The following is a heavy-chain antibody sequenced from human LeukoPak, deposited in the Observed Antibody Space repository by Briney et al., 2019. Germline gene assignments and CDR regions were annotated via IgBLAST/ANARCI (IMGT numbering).Heavy chain of an antibody. Sequence: PSETLSLTCTVSGGSISSYYWSWIRQPAGKGLEWIGRIYTSGSTNYNPSLKSRVTMSVDTSKNQFSLKLSSVTAADTAVYYCARVYGSGSYYTTLSYWYFDLWGRGTLVTVSS. CDR1: GGSISSYY. V-gene: IGHV4-4*07. CDR2: IYTSGST. D-gene: IGHD3-10*01. J-gene: IGHJ2*01. CDR3: ARVYGSGSYYTTLSYWYFDL.